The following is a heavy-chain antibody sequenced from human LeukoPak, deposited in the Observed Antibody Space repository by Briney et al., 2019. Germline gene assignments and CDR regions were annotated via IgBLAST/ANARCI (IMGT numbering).Heavy chain of an antibody. J-gene: IGHJ4*02. CDR2: VQLDGRT. Sequence: NPSETLSLTCGVSGGSVTSTNWWTWVRQPPGKGLEWIGEVQLDGRTNYNPSLESRLTISVDLSENHISLKLTSVTAADTAVYYCAREGGFFRPLDYSGQGTLVTVSS. D-gene: IGHD3-3*01. CDR3: AREGGFFRPLDY. CDR1: GGSVTSTNW. V-gene: IGHV4-4*02.